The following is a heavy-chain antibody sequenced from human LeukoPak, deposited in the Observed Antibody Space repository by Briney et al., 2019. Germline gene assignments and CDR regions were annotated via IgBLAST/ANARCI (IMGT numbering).Heavy chain of an antibody. CDR2: IDSDGSGT. Sequence: GGSLRLSCSASGLTLSGYWMHWVRQIPGKGLVWVSRIDSDGSGTSYADSVKGRFTISRDDVKNMLYLQMNSLRVEDTGLYYCARDLGDGYNYVGYWGQGTLVTVSS. V-gene: IGHV3-74*01. CDR1: GLTLSGYW. D-gene: IGHD5-24*01. CDR3: ARDLGDGYNYVGY. J-gene: IGHJ4*02.